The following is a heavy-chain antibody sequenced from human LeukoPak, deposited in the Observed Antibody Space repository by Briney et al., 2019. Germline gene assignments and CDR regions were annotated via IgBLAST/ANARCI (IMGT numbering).Heavy chain of an antibody. CDR3: ARQVVQYYYYYYMDV. CDR2: IYPGDSDT. CDR1: GYSFTSYW. D-gene: IGHD1-1*01. J-gene: IGHJ6*03. V-gene: IGHV5-51*01. Sequence: GESLKISCKGSGYSFTSYWIGWVRQMPGKGLEWMGIIYPGDSDTRYSPSFQGQVTISADKSISTAYLQWSSLKASDTAMYYCARQVVQYYYYYYMDVWGKGTTVTVPS.